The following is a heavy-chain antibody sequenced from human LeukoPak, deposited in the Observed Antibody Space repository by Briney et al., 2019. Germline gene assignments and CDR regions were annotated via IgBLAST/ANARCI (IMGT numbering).Heavy chain of an antibody. CDR3: AKGGYDYIEVAYFDF. V-gene: IGHV3-23*01. D-gene: IGHD5-12*01. Sequence: GASLRLSCAASGFSFNNYAMSWVRQAPGKGLEWVSIIIASSGATFYADSVKGRFTISRDISKNTLYLQMNNLRVEDTAVYYCAKGGYDYIEVAYFDFWGQGILVTVSS. J-gene: IGHJ4*02. CDR1: GFSFNNYA. CDR2: IIASSGAT.